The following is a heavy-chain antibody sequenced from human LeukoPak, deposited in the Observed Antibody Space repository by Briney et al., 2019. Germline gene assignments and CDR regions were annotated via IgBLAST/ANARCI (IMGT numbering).Heavy chain of an antibody. CDR1: GFTFNDAR. V-gene: IGHV3-15*01. Sequence: GGSLRLSCAASGFTFNDARMIWVRQAPGRGLEWVSRTKSNTNGCTTDYAAPVQGRFIISRYDSRNTLYLQMNSLKTEGTAVYYCTYSPYSYFDSWGQGTLVTVSS. CDR3: TYSPYSYFDS. D-gene: IGHD2-15*01. J-gene: IGHJ4*02. CDR2: TKSNTNGCTT.